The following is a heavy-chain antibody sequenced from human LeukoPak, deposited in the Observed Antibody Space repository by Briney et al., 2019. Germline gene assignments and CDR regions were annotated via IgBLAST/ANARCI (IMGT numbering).Heavy chain of an antibody. D-gene: IGHD3-22*01. Sequence: ASETLSLTCTVSGGSISSSSHSWGWIRQPPGKGLEWIGSIYFSGSTFYNPSLKSRVTISVDTSKNQFSLKLSSVTAADTAVYYCARFPPAVTMIVVAPGAFDIWGQGTMVTVSS. CDR2: IYFSGST. CDR3: ARFPPAVTMIVVAPGAFDI. V-gene: IGHV4-39*01. J-gene: IGHJ3*02. CDR1: GGSISSSSHS.